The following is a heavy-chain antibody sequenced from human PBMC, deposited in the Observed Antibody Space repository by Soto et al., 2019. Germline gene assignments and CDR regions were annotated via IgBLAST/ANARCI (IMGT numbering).Heavy chain of an antibody. J-gene: IGHJ4*02. Sequence: QITLKESGPTLVKPTQTLTLTCTFSGFSLNTRGVGVGWIRQPPGKALEWLALISWDGEKRYRPSLKSRLTITKDTTDNQVVRTMTNMDPVDTATYYCAPRRGDLLTGHYYFDYWGQGTLVTVSS. CDR3: APRRGDLLTGHYYFDY. D-gene: IGHD3-9*01. V-gene: IGHV2-5*02. CDR1: GFSLNTRGVG. CDR2: ISWDGEK.